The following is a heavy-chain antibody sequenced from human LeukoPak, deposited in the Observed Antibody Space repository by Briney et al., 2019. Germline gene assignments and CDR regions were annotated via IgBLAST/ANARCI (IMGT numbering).Heavy chain of an antibody. Sequence: SGTLSLTCTVSGDSISRTGYYWGWIRQPPGKGLEWIGIMYYSGSRYYNPSLKSRISMSVDTSKNQLSLNLNSLTAADTAVYYCGRTPLVEYSSGWFDYWGQGILVTVSS. CDR3: GRTPLVEYSSGWFDY. J-gene: IGHJ4*02. CDR2: MYYSGSR. V-gene: IGHV4-39*01. CDR1: GDSISRTGYY. D-gene: IGHD6-19*01.